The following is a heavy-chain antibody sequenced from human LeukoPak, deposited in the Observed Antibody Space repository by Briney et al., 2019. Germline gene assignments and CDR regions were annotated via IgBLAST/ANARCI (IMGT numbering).Heavy chain of an antibody. Sequence: GGSLRLSCEVSGFTFSAHGMTWVRQAPGKGLEWVAVISYDGSNKYYADSVKGRFTISRDNSKNTLYLQMNSLRAEDTAVYYCAKTLSGYDYDGFDYWGQGTLVTVSS. J-gene: IGHJ4*02. V-gene: IGHV3-30*18. CDR3: AKTLSGYDYDGFDY. CDR2: ISYDGSNK. D-gene: IGHD5-12*01. CDR1: GFTFSAHG.